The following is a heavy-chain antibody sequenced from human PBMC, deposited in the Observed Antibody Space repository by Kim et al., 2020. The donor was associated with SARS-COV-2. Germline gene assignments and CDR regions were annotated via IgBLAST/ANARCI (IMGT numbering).Heavy chain of an antibody. CDR3: AKPVRDGYKYVDDY. CDR2: ISGSGGST. Sequence: GGSLRLSCAASGFTFSSYAMSWVRQAPGKGLEWVSAISGSGGSTYYADSVKGRFTISRDNSKNTLYLQMNSLRAEATAVYYCAKPVRDGYKYVDDYWGQGPLVPVPS. CDR1: GFTFSSYA. D-gene: IGHD5-12*01. J-gene: IGHJ4*02. V-gene: IGHV3-23*01.